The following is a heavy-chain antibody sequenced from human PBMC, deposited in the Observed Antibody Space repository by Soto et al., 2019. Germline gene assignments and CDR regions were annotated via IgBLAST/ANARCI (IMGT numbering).Heavy chain of an antibody. CDR2: ISGSGGST. V-gene: IGHV3-23*01. J-gene: IGHJ6*02. CDR3: AKGLRYFDWSLRVYYYYGMDV. Sequence: GGSLRLSCAASGFTFSSYAMSWFRQAPGKGLEWVSAISGSGGSTYYADSVKGRFTISRDNSKNTLYLQMNSLRAEDTAVYYCAKGLRYFDWSLRVYYYYGMDVWGQGTTVTVSS. D-gene: IGHD3-9*01. CDR1: GFTFSSYA.